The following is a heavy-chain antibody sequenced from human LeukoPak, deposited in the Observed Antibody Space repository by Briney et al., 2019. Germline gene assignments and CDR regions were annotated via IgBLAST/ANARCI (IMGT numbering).Heavy chain of an antibody. CDR1: GYSISTGYY. V-gene: IGHV4-38-2*02. J-gene: IGHJ4*02. D-gene: IGHD6-6*01. Sequence: PSETLSLTCTVSGYSISTGYYWDWIRQPPGKGLEWIGTFYHGGSTYYNPSLKSRVTISVDTSKNQFSLNLTSVTAADTAVYYCARFDYSSSSYYFDYWGQGTLVTVSS. CDR2: FYHGGST. CDR3: ARFDYSSSSYYFDY.